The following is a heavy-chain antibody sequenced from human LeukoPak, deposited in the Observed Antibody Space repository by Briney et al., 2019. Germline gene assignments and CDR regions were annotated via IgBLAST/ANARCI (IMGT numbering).Heavy chain of an antibody. CDR2: INHSGST. J-gene: IGHJ6*03. CDR3: AGEGYCSGGSCYNYYYYMDV. CDR1: GGSFSGYY. V-gene: IGHV4-34*01. D-gene: IGHD2-15*01. Sequence: SETLSLTCAVYGGSFSGYYWSWIRQPPGKGLEWIGEINHSGSTNYNPSLKSRVTISVDTSKNQFSLKLSSVTAADTAVYYCAGEGYCSGGSCYNYYYYMDVWGKGTTVTVSS.